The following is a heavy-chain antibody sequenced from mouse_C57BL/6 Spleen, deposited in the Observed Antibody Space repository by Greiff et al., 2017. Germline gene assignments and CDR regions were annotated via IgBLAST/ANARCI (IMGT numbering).Heavy chain of an antibody. J-gene: IGHJ4*01. CDR3: ARYPIIYYASYRSYAMDY. D-gene: IGHD2-1*01. V-gene: IGHV7-3*01. CDR1: GFTFTDYY. Sequence: EVMLVESGGGLVQPGGSLSLSCAASGFTFTDYYMSWVRQPPGKALEWLGFIRNKANGYTTEYSVSVKGRFTISRDNSQSILYLQMNTLRAEDSATYYCARYPIIYYASYRSYAMDYWGQGTSVTVSS. CDR2: IRNKANGYTT.